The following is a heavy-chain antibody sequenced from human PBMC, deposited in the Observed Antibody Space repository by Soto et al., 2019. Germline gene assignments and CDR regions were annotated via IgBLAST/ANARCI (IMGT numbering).Heavy chain of an antibody. CDR3: AKGKPTADIDCFDP. V-gene: IGHV3-23*01. CDR2: LIGGHYGT. D-gene: IGHD2-21*01. Sequence: GGSLRLSCTASGFTLQNYAMAWVRQAPGKGLEWVSTLIGGHYGTAYSYSVKGRFTVSRDNSKNCLYLQMNSLGVEDTAMYFCAKGKPTADIDCFDPWGQGSLVTVSS. CDR1: GFTLQNYA. J-gene: IGHJ5*02.